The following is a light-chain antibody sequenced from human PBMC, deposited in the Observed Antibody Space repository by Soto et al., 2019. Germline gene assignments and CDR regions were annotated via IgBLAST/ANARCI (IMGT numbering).Light chain of an antibody. CDR1: QSVNSF. V-gene: IGKV3-11*01. Sequence: EIVLTQSPVTLSLSPGERATLSCRASQSVNSFLAWYQQKPGQAPRLLIYDTSKRATGIPARFSGSGSGTDFTLTISSREAEDFAIYYCQQRAKLPLTFGGGTKVEIK. J-gene: IGKJ4*01. CDR3: QQRAKLPLT. CDR2: DTS.